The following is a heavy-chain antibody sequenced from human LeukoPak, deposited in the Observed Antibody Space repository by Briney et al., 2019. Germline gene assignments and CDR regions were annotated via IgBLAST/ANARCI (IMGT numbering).Heavy chain of an antibody. Sequence: SETLSLTCTVSGGSISSSSYYWGWIRQPPGKGLEWIGSMYYSGSTYYNPSLKSRVTISVDTSKNQFSLKLSSVTAADTAVYYCARDLNHRGPPNWFDPWGQGTLVTVSS. CDR1: GGSISSSSYY. D-gene: IGHD3-10*01. CDR2: MYYSGST. V-gene: IGHV4-39*07. CDR3: ARDLNHRGPPNWFDP. J-gene: IGHJ5*02.